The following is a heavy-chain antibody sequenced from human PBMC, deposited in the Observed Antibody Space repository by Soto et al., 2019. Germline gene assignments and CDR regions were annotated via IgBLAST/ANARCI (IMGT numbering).Heavy chain of an antibody. CDR3: TTRIVVAGYYFEY. CDR1: LFTFNNAW. Sequence: GGSLRLSCAVSLFTFNNAWMNWVRQAPGKGLEWVGSIKSKNDGGTTDNAAPVKGRFTISRDDSKNTLYLQMNSLKTEDTAVYYCTTRIVVAGYYFEYWGQGTLVTVSS. J-gene: IGHJ4*02. CDR2: IKSKNDGGTT. V-gene: IGHV3-15*07. D-gene: IGHD6-13*01.